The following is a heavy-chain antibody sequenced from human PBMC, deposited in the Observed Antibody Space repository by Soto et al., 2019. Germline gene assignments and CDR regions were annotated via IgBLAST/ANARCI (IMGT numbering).Heavy chain of an antibody. CDR1: GGSFSGYY. CDR3: GRVVRYYYGGGTTVYFFAY. CDR2: INHSGST. Sequence: SETLSLTCAVYGGSFSGYYWSWIRQPPGKGLEWIGEINHSGSTNYNPSLKSRVTISVDTSKNQFSLKLSSVTAAATAVYYCGRVVRYYYGGGTTVYFFAYGGKETRVPVSS. D-gene: IGHD3-10*02. J-gene: IGHJ4*02. V-gene: IGHV4-34*01.